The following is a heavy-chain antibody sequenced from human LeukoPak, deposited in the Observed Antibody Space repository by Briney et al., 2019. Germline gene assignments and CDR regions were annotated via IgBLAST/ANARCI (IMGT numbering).Heavy chain of an antibody. J-gene: IGHJ5*02. Sequence: NASETLSLTCTVSGVSVSSGSYYWTWIRQPPGKGLEWIGYSYHSGSTMYNPSHKSRVTMSVDKSKNQFSLKLTSVTAADTAVYYCARDMYGSGSFLPESPWGQGTLVTVSS. D-gene: IGHD3-10*01. V-gene: IGHV4-61*01. CDR2: SYHSGST. CDR3: ARDMYGSGSFLPESP. CDR1: GVSVSSGSYY.